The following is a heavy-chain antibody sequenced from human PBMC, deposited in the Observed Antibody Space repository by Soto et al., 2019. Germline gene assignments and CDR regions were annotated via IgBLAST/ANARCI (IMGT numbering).Heavy chain of an antibody. V-gene: IGHV3-21*06. J-gene: IGHJ4*02. Sequence: PXVSLSLSFAASGFTFTRCSMNWIRQAPGKGLEWVSSISSTTNYIYYGDSMKGRFTISRDNAKNSLYLEMNSLRAEDTAVYYCARESEDLTSNFDYWGQGTLVTVSS. CDR1: GFTFTRCS. CDR3: ARESEDLTSNFDY. CDR2: ISSTTNYI.